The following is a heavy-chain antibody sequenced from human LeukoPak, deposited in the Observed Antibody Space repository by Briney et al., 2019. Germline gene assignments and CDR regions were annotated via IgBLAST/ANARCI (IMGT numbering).Heavy chain of an antibody. V-gene: IGHV4-39*07. Sequence: SETLSLTCTVSGGSISSSSYHWGWIRQPPGQGLEWIGSIYFSGTTFYNPSLKSRVTISVDTSKNQFSLKLSSVTAADTAVYYCARLEAAATYYFDYWGQGTLVTVSS. CDR3: ARLEAAATYYFDY. J-gene: IGHJ4*02. D-gene: IGHD6-13*01. CDR2: IYFSGTT. CDR1: GGSISSSSYH.